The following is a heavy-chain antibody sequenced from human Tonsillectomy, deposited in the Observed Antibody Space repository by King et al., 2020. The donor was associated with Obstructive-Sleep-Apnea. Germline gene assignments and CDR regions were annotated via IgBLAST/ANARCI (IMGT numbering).Heavy chain of an antibody. Sequence: VQLVESGGDVVQPGRSLRLSCAASGFTFSTYAMHWVRQAPGKGLEWVAAITYDGSNKYYADSVKGRFTISRDNSKNTLFLHMCSLRTADTAVYYCARVVGSGSYYDSYFFDYWGQGTLGTVSS. D-gene: IGHD3-10*01. V-gene: IGHV3-30-3*01. CDR2: ITYDGSNK. CDR1: GFTFSTYA. CDR3: ARVVGSGSYYDSYFFDY. J-gene: IGHJ4*02.